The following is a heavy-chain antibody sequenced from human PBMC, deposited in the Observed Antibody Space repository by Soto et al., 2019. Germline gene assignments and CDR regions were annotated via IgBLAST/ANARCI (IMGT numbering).Heavy chain of an antibody. CDR3: ARPGREPYDSEDYYSYCDK. CDR2: IDPSDSYT. D-gene: IGHD3-22*01. V-gene: IGHV5-10-1*01. CDR1: GYSFTSYW. Sequence: GESLKISCKGSGYSFTSYWISWVRQMPGKGLEWMGRIDPSDSYTNYSPSFQGHVTISADKSISTAYLQWSSLKASDTAMYFCARPGREPYDSEDYYSYCDKWGQGTPV. J-gene: IGHJ4*02.